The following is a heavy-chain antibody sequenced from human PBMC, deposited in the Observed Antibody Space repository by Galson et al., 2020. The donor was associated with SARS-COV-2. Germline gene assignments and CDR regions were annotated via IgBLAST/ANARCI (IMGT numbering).Heavy chain of an antibody. CDR3: VRLHYGEYAPEAFDI. CDR1: GTSISSGSYS. V-gene: IGHV4-30-2*01. Sequence: SETLSLTCAVSGTSISSGSYSWNWLRQPPGKGLEWIGYIYHSGGTYYNPSLKSRVTISGDRSKNQFSLRLSSVTAADTAVYYCVRLHYGEYAPEAFDIWGPGTRVTVAS. CDR2: IYHSGGT. D-gene: IGHD4-17*01. J-gene: IGHJ3*02.